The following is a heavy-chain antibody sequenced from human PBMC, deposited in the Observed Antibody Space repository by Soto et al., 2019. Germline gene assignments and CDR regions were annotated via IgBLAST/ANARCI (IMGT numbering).Heavy chain of an antibody. CDR2: ISGSGGST. D-gene: IGHD6-19*01. CDR3: AKGEFTKKYSSGWYHDY. V-gene: IGHV3-23*01. J-gene: IGHJ4*02. Sequence: GGSLRLSCAASGFTFSSYAMSWVRQAPGKGLEWVSAISGSGGSTYYADSVKGRFTISRDNSKNTLYLQMNSLRAEDTAVYYCAKGEFTKKYSSGWYHDYWGQGTMVTVYS. CDR1: GFTFSSYA.